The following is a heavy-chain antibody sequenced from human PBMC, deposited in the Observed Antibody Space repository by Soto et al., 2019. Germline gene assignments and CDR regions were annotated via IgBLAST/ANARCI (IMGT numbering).Heavy chain of an antibody. CDR1: GYSISSGYY. J-gene: IGHJ5*02. CDR2: IYYSGSI. CDR3: ARQSESTGYFYGWFDP. Sequence: SETLSLTCAVSGYSISSGYYWGWIRQPPGKGLEWIGSIYYSGSIHFNPSLKSRLTMLVDTSENQFSLKLTSVTAADTAVYYCARQSESTGYFYGWFDPWGQGTLVTVSS. D-gene: IGHD3-9*01. V-gene: IGHV4-38-2*01.